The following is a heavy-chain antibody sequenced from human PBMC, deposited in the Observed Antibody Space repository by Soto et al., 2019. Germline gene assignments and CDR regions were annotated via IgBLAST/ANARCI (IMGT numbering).Heavy chain of an antibody. Sequence: GASVKVSCKASGYTFTRYDINWVRQATGQGLEWMGWMNPNSGGKNYAQRFQGWVTMTRDTSISTAYMELSRLRSDDTAVYYCARSRGRSYYDFWSGYPRAHASDIWGQGTMVSLSS. J-gene: IGHJ3*02. CDR1: GYTFTRYD. V-gene: IGHV1-2*04. D-gene: IGHD3-3*01. CDR3: ARSRGRSYYDFWSGYPRAHASDI. CDR2: MNPNSGGK.